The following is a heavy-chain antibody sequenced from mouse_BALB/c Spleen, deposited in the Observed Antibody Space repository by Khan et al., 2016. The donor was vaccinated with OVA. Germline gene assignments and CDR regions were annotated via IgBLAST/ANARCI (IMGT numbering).Heavy chain of an antibody. D-gene: IGHD2-5*01. V-gene: IGHV5-9-1*01. CDR1: GFTFSTFV. CDR3: TNSNYGWFAY. J-gene: IGHJ3*01. CDR2: ISSAGTYT. Sequence: EVELVESGGGLVKPGGSLKLSCSASGFTFSTFVMSWVRQTPEKRLEWVATISSAGTYTYYSDSVKGRFTISRDNAKNTLYLQMNSLRSEDTAMYYCTNSNYGWFAYWGQGTRVTVAA.